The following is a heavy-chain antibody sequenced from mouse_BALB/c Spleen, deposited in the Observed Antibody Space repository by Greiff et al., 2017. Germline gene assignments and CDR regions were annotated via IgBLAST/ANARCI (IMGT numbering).Heavy chain of an antibody. J-gene: IGHJ2*01. CDR1: GFSLTSYD. CDR3: VRGILRQGYYFDY. CDR2: IWTGGGT. D-gene: IGHD1-2*01. V-gene: IGHV2-9-2*01. Sequence: QVQLQQSGPGLVAPSQSLSITCTVSGFSLTSYDISWIRQPPGKGLEWLGVIWTGGGTNYNSAFMSRLSISKDNSKSQVFLKMNSLQTDDTAIYYCVRGILRQGYYFDYWGQGTTLTVSS.